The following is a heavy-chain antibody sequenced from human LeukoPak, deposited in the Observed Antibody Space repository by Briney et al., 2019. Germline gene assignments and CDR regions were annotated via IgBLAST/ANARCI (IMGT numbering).Heavy chain of an antibody. CDR1: GGSFSGYY. D-gene: IGHD6-19*01. J-gene: IGHJ2*01. Sequence: PSETLSLTCAVYGGSFSGYYWSWIRQPPGKGLEWRGEINHSGSTNYNPSLKSRVTISVDTSKNQFSLRLSSVTAADTAVYYCARVLEGSSGQHWYFDLWGRGTLVTVSS. CDR2: INHSGST. V-gene: IGHV4-34*01. CDR3: ARVLEGSSGQHWYFDL.